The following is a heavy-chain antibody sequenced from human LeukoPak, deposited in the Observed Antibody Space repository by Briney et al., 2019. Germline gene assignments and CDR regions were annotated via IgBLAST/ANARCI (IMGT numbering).Heavy chain of an antibody. CDR1: GFTVSSNY. CDR3: ARSVPSPYYFDY. CDR2: IYSGGST. Sequence: GGSLRLSCAASGFTVSSNYMSGVRQAPGKGVEWVSVIYSGGSTYYADSVKGRFTISRDNSKNTLYLQMNSLRTEDTAVYYCARSVPSPYYFDYWGQGTLVTVSS. J-gene: IGHJ4*02. V-gene: IGHV3-53*01.